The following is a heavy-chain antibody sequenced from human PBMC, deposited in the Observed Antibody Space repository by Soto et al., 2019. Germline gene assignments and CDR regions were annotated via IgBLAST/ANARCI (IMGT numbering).Heavy chain of an antibody. D-gene: IGHD4-17*01. V-gene: IGHV2-70*11. CDR3: ARTTVTFAAYYYYGMDV. J-gene: IGHJ6*02. Sequence: SGPTLGNPTQTRTLTCTFSGFSLSTSGMCVSWIRQPPGKALEWLARIDWDDDKYYSTSLKTRLTISKDTSKNQVVLTMTNMDPVDTATYYCARTTVTFAAYYYYGMDVWGQGTTVTVSS. CDR1: GFSLSTSGMC. CDR2: IDWDDDK.